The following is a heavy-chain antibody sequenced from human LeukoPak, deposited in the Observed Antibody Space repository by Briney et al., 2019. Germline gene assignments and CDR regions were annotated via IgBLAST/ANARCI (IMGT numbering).Heavy chain of an antibody. CDR1: GYTFTSYG. CDR3: ARVVVPAAIGEFDY. Sequence: ASVKLSCKASGYTFTSYGISWVRQAPGQGLERMGLISAYNGNRNYAQKLQGRVTMTTDTSTSTAYMELRSLRSDDTAVYYCARVVVPAAIGEFDYWGQGTLVTVPS. D-gene: IGHD2-2*01. V-gene: IGHV1-18*01. CDR2: ISAYNGNR. J-gene: IGHJ4*02.